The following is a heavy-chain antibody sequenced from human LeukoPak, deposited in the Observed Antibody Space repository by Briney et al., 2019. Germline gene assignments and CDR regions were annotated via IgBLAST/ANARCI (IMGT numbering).Heavy chain of an antibody. Sequence: ASVKVSCKASGYTFTSYDINWVRQATGQGLERMGWMKPNSGNTGYAQKFQGRVTMTRNTSISTAYMELSSLRSEDTAVYYCARGVRYYDSSGQYYYMDVWGKGTTVTISS. V-gene: IGHV1-8*01. CDR3: ARGVRYYDSSGQYYYMDV. CDR1: GYTFTSYD. D-gene: IGHD3-22*01. J-gene: IGHJ6*03. CDR2: MKPNSGNT.